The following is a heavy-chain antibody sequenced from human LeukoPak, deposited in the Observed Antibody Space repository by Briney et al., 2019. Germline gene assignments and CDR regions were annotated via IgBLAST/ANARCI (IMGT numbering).Heavy chain of an antibody. Sequence: GGSLRLSCAASGFTFSSYNMNWVRQAPGKGLARVSSITSSSSDIYYTDSVKGRFTISRDNAKNSLYLQMDSLRAEDTAVYYCARDFRGYSGYTYDHWGQGTLVTVSS. D-gene: IGHD5-12*01. CDR1: GFTFSSYN. V-gene: IGHV3-21*01. J-gene: IGHJ4*02. CDR2: ITSSSSDI. CDR3: ARDFRGYSGYTYDH.